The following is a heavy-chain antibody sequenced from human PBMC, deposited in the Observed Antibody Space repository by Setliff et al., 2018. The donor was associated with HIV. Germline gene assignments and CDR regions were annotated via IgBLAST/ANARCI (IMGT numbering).Heavy chain of an antibody. CDR1: GGSLSGYH. Sequence: SETLSLTCGVYGGSLSGYHWSWIRLPPGKGLEWIGEINYSGSTNYNPSLTSRVIISVDTSKNQFSVKLNSVTAADTAVYYCARHDASYYKWNDEVIWNHYGLDVWGRGTTVTVSS. D-gene: IGHD1-20*01. J-gene: IGHJ6*02. CDR3: ARHDASYYKWNDEVIWNHYGLDV. CDR2: INYSGST. V-gene: IGHV4-34*01.